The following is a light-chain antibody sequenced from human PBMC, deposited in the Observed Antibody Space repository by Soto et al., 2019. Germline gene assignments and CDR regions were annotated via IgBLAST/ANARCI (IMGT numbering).Light chain of an antibody. CDR2: VNS. V-gene: IGLV1-40*01. CDR3: SSYTSTSTPCV. Sequence: QSVLTQPPSVSGAPGQRVTISCTGSSSNIGAGYDVNWYQQLPRRAPKLLIYVNSNRPSGVPDRFSGSKSGTSASLAITGLQAEDEADYYCSSYTSTSTPCVFGTGTKVTVL. J-gene: IGLJ1*01. CDR1: SSNIGAGYD.